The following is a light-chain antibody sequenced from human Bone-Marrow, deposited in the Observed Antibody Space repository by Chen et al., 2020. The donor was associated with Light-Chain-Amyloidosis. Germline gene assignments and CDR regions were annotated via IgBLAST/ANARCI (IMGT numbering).Light chain of an antibody. Sequence: QSALTQPPSVSGSPGQSATISCTGSSSDVGGYNYVSWYQHHPGKAPKLMIYEVTKRPSGVPDRFSGSKSGNTASLTVSGLQAEDAADYYCASYAGTSLYVFGSGTKVTVL. J-gene: IGLJ1*01. CDR3: ASYAGTSLYV. CDR2: EVT. CDR1: SSDVGGYNY. V-gene: IGLV2-8*01.